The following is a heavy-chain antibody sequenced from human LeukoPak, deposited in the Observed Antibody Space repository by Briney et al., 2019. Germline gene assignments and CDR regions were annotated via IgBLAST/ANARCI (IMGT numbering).Heavy chain of an antibody. CDR1: GGSISSYY. CDR2: IYYSGST. D-gene: IGHD3-3*01. V-gene: IGHV4-59*01. CDR3: AREQASGHYNWFDP. Sequence: SETLSLTCTVSGGSISSYYWSWIRQPPGKGLEWIGYIYYSGSTNYNPSLKSRVTISVDTSKNQFSLKLSSVTAADTAVYYCAREQASGHYNWFDPWGQGTLVPVSS. J-gene: IGHJ5*02.